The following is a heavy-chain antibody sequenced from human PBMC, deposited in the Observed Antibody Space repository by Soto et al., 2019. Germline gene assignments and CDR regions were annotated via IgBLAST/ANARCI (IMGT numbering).Heavy chain of an antibody. Sequence: KTSETLSLTCTVSGGSISSGGYYWSWIGQHPGKGLEWIGYIYYSGSTYYNPSLKSRVTISVDTSKNQFSLKLSSVTAADTAVYYCARDLVTGTTGGMDVWGQGTTVTVSS. V-gene: IGHV4-31*03. CDR2: IYYSGST. CDR1: GGSISSGGYY. D-gene: IGHD1-7*01. CDR3: ARDLVTGTTGGMDV. J-gene: IGHJ6*02.